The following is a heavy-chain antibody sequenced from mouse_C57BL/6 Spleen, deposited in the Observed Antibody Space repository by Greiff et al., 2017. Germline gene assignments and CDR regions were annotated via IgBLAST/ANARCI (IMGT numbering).Heavy chain of an antibody. J-gene: IGHJ3*01. D-gene: IGHD1-1*01. CDR1: GFTFSSYA. V-gene: IGHV5-4*01. CDR3: ARGNYYGSSYVFAY. Sequence: EVQLVESGGGLVKPGGSLKLSCAASGFTFSSYAMSWVRQTPEKRLEWVATISDGGSYTYYPENVKGRFTISRDNAKNNLYLQMSQLKSEDTAMYYCARGNYYGSSYVFAYWGQGTLVTVSA. CDR2: ISDGGSYT.